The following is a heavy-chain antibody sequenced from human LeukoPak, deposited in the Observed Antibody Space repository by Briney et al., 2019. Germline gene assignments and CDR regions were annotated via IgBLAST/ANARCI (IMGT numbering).Heavy chain of an antibody. CDR2: IIPILGIA. D-gene: IGHD3-3*01. Sequence: SVKVSCKASGGTFSSYTISWVRQAPGQGLGWMGRIIPILGIANYAQKFQGIVTITADKSTSTAYMELSSLRSEDTAVYYCARDPGSYYDFWSGYYTALGEFDPWGQGTLVTVSS. J-gene: IGHJ5*02. CDR1: GGTFSSYT. V-gene: IGHV1-69*04. CDR3: ARDPGSYYDFWSGYYTALGEFDP.